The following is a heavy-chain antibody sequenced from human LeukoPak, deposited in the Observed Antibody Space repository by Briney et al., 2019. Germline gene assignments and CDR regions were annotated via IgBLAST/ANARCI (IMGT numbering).Heavy chain of an antibody. Sequence: GGSLRLSCAASGFTFSSYEMNWVRQAPGKGLEWVSYISSSGSTIYYADSVKGRFTISRDNAKNSLYLQMNSLRAEDTAVYYCARPEPDYGDYVGYMDVWGKGTTVTISS. D-gene: IGHD4-17*01. V-gene: IGHV3-48*03. CDR2: ISSSGSTI. CDR1: GFTFSSYE. J-gene: IGHJ6*03. CDR3: ARPEPDYGDYVGYMDV.